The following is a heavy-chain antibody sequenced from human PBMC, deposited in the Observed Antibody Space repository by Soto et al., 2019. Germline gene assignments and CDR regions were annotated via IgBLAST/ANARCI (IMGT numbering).Heavy chain of an antibody. CDR3: ARDMKYCTTTTCYSPLRPAD. Sequence: GASVKVSCKASGGTFSSYPITWVRQAPGQGLEWMGRIIPILDIANYAQKFQGRVTITADKSTSTAYMELSSLRSEDTAVYYCARDMKYCTTTTCYSPLRPADWGQGTLVTVSS. J-gene: IGHJ4*02. CDR2: IIPILDIA. V-gene: IGHV1-69*04. D-gene: IGHD2-2*01. CDR1: GGTFSSYP.